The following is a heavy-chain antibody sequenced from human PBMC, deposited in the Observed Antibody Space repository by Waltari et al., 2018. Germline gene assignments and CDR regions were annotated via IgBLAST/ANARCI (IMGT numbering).Heavy chain of an antibody. J-gene: IGHJ4*02. Sequence: EVQVVESGGGLVQPGGSLRLSCEVSEFTFSSFWMSWVRQTPGKGLGWVANRRQEGSEKYYVDSVKGRFTVSRDNARNSLYLQMNSLRAEDTAVYYCATGRGLPYWGQGTLVTVSS. CDR3: ATGRGLPY. V-gene: IGHV3-7*01. CDR2: RRQEGSEK. CDR1: EFTFSSFW.